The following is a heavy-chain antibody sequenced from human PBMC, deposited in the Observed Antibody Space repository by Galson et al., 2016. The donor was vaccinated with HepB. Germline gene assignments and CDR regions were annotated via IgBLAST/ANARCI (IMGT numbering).Heavy chain of an antibody. V-gene: IGHV1-18*01. Sequence: SVKVSCKASGYAFTAYGISWVRQAPGQGLEWMGWISAYNGNTNYAQKLQDRVTMTTDASTATAYMELRSLTSDDTAIYYCARGGQQQISADSWCQGTLVTVSS. D-gene: IGHD6-13*01. J-gene: IGHJ5*01. CDR1: GYAFTAYG. CDR2: ISAYNGNT. CDR3: ARGGQQQISADS.